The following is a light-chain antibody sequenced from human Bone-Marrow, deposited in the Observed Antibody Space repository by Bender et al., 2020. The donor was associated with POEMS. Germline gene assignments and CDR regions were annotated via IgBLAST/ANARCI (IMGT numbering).Light chain of an antibody. Sequence: QSALTQDASVSGSPGQSITISCTGTSSDVGGYDYVSWFQQHPDRAPKLMIYEVRKRPSGVPDRFSGSKSGNTASLTVSGLQAEDEATYYCSSYAAYNDCVVFGGGTKLSVL. CDR1: SSDVGGYDY. J-gene: IGLJ2*01. V-gene: IGLV2-8*01. CDR2: EVR. CDR3: SSYAAYNDCVV.